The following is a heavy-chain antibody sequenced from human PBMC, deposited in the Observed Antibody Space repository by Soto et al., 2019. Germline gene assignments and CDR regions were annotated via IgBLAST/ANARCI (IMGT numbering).Heavy chain of an antibody. CDR1: GYTFTDYH. CDR3: AREGGSETLQPSYNWFDT. V-gene: IGHV1-2*02. Sequence: QVQLVQSGAEVKKPGASVKVSCKASGYTFTDYHIHWVRQAPGQGLEFMGWINANNGGAGSAQQFQGRVTMTRDTSITTVYMELSNLRSDDTAVYYCAREGGSETLQPSYNWFDTWGQGTLVTVSS. D-gene: IGHD6-25*01. J-gene: IGHJ5*02. CDR2: INANNGGA.